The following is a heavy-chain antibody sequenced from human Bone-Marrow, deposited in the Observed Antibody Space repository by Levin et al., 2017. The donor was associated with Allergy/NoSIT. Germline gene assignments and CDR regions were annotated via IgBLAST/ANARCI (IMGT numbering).Heavy chain of an antibody. CDR2: IKQDGSEK. D-gene: IGHD1-26*01. CDR1: GFTFSSHW. CDR3: ARRNYGSPDY. Sequence: GGSLRLSCAASGFTFSSHWMIWVRQAPGKGLEWVANIKQDGSEKYYVDSVRGRFTISRDNAKNSLYLQMNILRAEDTAVYYCARRNYGSPDYWGQGSLVTVSS. V-gene: IGHV3-7*01. J-gene: IGHJ4*02.